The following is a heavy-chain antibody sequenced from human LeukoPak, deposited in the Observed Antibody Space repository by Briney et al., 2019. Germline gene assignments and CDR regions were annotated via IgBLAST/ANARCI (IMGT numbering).Heavy chain of an antibody. J-gene: IGHJ1*01. D-gene: IGHD2/OR15-2a*01. CDR1: GYTFTDYY. V-gene: IGHV1-2*06. CDR3: ARVHDYFFQH. Sequence: ASVKVSCKASGYTFTDYYIHWVRQAPGQGLEWMGRINPNSGGTDYAPKFQGRVTMTRDTSISTAYMELNTLRSDDVAVYYCARVHDYFFQHWGQGTLVTVSS. CDR2: INPNSGGT.